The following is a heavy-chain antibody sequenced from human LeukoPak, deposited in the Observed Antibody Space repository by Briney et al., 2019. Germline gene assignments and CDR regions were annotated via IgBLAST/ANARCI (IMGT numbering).Heavy chain of an antibody. CDR2: INPNSGGT. CDR3: ARDTSYYFDY. CDR1: GYTFTAYY. V-gene: IGHV1-2*04. Sequence: GASVKVSCKASGYTFTAYYIHWVRQAPGQGLEWMGWINPNSGGTNYAQNFQGWVTMTGDTSISTAYMELSRLRSDDTAVYYCARDTSYYFDYWGQGTLVTVSS. J-gene: IGHJ4*02. D-gene: IGHD2/OR15-2a*01.